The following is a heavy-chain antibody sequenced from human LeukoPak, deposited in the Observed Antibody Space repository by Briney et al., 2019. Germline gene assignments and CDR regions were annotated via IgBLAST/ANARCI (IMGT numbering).Heavy chain of an antibody. CDR2: IYYSGST. J-gene: IGHJ2*01. CDR1: GGSISSYY. V-gene: IGHV4-59*08. D-gene: IGHD2-8*01. Sequence: SETLSLTCTVSGGSISSYYWSWVRQPPGKGLEWIGYIYYSGSTNYNPSLKSRVTISVDTSKNQFSLNLSFVTAADTAVYYCATGGVYWYFDLWGRGTLVTVSS. CDR3: ATGGVYWYFDL.